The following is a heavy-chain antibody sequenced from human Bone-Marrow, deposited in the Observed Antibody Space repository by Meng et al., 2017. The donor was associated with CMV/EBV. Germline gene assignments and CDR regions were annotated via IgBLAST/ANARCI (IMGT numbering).Heavy chain of an antibody. CDR1: GFTFSSYS. D-gene: IGHD3-10*01. CDR3: ARDMVRRVGLWGY. J-gene: IGHJ4*02. CDR2: ISSGSSSI. Sequence: GELLRFSWAASGFTFSSYSMNWVRQAPGKGLEWVYSISSGSSSIYYADSVKGRFTISRDNAKNSLYLQMNSLGAEDTAVYYCARDMVRRVGLWGYWGQGTLVTVSS. V-gene: IGHV3-21*01.